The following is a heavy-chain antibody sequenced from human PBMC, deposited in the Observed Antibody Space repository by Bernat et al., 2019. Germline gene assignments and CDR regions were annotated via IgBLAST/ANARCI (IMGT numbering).Heavy chain of an antibody. Sequence: QLQLVESGGGVVQPGRSLRLSCAASGFTFSSYAMHWVRQAPGKGLEWVAVISHDGSNKYYADSVKGRFTISRDNSKNTLYLQMNSLRAEDTAVYYCARGQQWLVLGGYFDLWGRGTLVTVSS. CDR2: ISHDGSNK. V-gene: IGHV3-30-3*01. D-gene: IGHD6-19*01. J-gene: IGHJ2*01. CDR3: ARGQQWLVLGGYFDL. CDR1: GFTFSSYA.